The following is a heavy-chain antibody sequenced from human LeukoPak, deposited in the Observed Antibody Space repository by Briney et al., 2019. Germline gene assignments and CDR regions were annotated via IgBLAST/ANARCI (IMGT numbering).Heavy chain of an antibody. CDR3: ARGGSSWHNWFDP. D-gene: IGHD6-13*01. V-gene: IGHV3-64*01. Sequence: GGSLRLSCAASGFTFSGYAMYWVRQAPGKGLEYVSAISSNGGSTYYANSVKGRFTISRDNSKDTLYLQMGSLRAEDTAVYYCARGGSSWHNWFDPWGQGTLVTVSS. CDR2: ISSNGGST. CDR1: GFTFSGYA. J-gene: IGHJ5*02.